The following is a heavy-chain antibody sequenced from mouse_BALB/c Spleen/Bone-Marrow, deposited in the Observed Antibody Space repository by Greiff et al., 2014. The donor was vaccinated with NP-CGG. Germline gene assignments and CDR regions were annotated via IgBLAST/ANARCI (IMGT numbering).Heavy chain of an antibody. D-gene: IGHD2-14*01. V-gene: IGHV1-39*01. CDR1: SYSFTGYN. CDR3: AISIEYRPLVY. Sequence: EVQLQQPGPELEKPGASVKISCKASSYSFTGYNMNWVKQNNGKSLEWIGNIDPYYGGISYNQKFKGKATLTVDKSSNTAYMQLKSLTSEDSTIYYCAISIEYRPLVYWGQGTLVTVSA. J-gene: IGHJ3*01. CDR2: IDPYYGGI.